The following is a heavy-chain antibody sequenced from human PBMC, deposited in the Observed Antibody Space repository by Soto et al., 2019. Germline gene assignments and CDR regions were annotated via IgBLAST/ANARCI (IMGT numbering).Heavy chain of an antibody. CDR1: GYSFTSYW. Sequence: PGESLKISCKGSGYSFTSYWIGWVRQMPGNGLEWMGIIYPGDSDTRYSPSFQGQVTISADKSISTAYLQWSSLKAPDTAMYYCAKRSIAARTDAFDIWGQGTMVTVSS. CDR3: AKRSIAARTDAFDI. J-gene: IGHJ3*02. D-gene: IGHD6-6*01. CDR2: IYPGDSDT. V-gene: IGHV5-51*01.